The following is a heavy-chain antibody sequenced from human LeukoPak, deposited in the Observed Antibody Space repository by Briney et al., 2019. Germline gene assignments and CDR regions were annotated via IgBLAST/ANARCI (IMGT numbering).Heavy chain of an antibody. V-gene: IGHV1-69*04. CDR2: IIPILGIA. Sequence: ASVKVSCKASGGTFSSYAISWVRQAPGQGLEWMGRIIPILGIANYAQKFQGRVTITADKSTSTAYMEPSSLRSEDTAVYYCARDKTGDPGAFDYWGQGTLVTVSS. CDR3: ARDKTGDPGAFDY. D-gene: IGHD7-27*01. J-gene: IGHJ4*02. CDR1: GGTFSSYA.